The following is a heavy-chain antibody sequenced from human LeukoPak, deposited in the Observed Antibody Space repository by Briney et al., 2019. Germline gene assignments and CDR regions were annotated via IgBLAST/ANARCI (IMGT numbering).Heavy chain of an antibody. J-gene: IGHJ4*02. D-gene: IGHD6-13*01. V-gene: IGHV1-46*01. CDR3: AREGIAAAGNDY. Sequence: ASVKVSCKASGYTFTSYDINWVRQAPGQGLEWMGIINPSGGSTSYAQKFQGRVTMTRDTSTSTVYMELSSLRSEDTAVYYCAREGIAAAGNDYWGQGTLVTVSS. CDR2: INPSGGST. CDR1: GYTFTSYD.